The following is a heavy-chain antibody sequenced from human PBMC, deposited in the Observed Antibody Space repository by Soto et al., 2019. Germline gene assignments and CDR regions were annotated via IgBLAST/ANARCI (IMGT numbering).Heavy chain of an antibody. CDR1: GGSISSSSYY. CDR2: IYYSGST. D-gene: IGHD3-3*01. V-gene: IGHV4-39*01. Sequence: QLQLQESGPGLVKPSETLSLTCTVSGGSISSSSYYWGWIRQPPGKGLEWIGSIYYSGSTYYNPSLKSRVTISVDTSKSQFSLKLSSVTAADTAVYYCARHADPKYGFWSGSEPGVFDLWGRGTLVTVSS. J-gene: IGHJ2*01. CDR3: ARHADPKYGFWSGSEPGVFDL.